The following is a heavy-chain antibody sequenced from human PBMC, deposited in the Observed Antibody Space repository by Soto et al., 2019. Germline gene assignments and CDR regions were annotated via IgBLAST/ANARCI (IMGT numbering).Heavy chain of an antibody. D-gene: IGHD6-6*01. Sequence: SETLSLTCTVSGGSISSGGYYWSWIRQHPGKGLEWIGYIYYSGSTYYNPSLKSRVTISVDTSKNQFSLKLSSVTAADTAVYYCARGASSSPTKTYYFDYWGQGTPVTVSS. J-gene: IGHJ4*02. CDR2: IYYSGST. CDR1: GGSISSGGYY. CDR3: ARGASSSPTKTYYFDY. V-gene: IGHV4-31*03.